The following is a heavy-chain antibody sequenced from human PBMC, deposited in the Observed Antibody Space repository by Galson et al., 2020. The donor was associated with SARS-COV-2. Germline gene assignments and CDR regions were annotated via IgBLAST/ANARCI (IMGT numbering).Heavy chain of an antibody. J-gene: IGHJ5*02. CDR3: ARTWIQLWPRGNWFDP. D-gene: IGHD5-18*01. Sequence: GGSLRLSCAASGFTFSDYYMSWIRQAPGKGLEWVSYISSSGSTIYYADSVKGRFTISRDNAKNSLYLQMNSLRAEDTAVYYCARTWIQLWPRGNWFDPWGQGTLVTVSS. V-gene: IGHV3-11*01. CDR1: GFTFSDYY. CDR2: ISSSGSTI.